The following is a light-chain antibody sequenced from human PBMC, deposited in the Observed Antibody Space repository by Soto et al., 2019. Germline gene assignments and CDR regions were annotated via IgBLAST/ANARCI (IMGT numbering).Light chain of an antibody. CDR3: QQYGSSHT. J-gene: IGKJ5*01. Sequence: EIVLAQSPGTLSLSPGERATLSCRASQTISSRYLTWYQQKSGQVPRLLIYGASSRATGIPDRFSGSGSGTDFTLTINRLEPEDFAVYYCQQYGSSHTFGQGTRLEIK. V-gene: IGKV3-20*01. CDR1: QTISSRY. CDR2: GAS.